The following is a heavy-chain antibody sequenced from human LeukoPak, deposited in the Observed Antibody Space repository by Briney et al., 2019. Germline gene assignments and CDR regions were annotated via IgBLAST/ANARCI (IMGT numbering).Heavy chain of an antibody. CDR1: GYTFTSYG. CDR3: ARGGFDWLSRPDAFDI. J-gene: IGHJ3*02. Sequence: GASVKVSCKASGYTFTSYGINWVRQAPGQGLEWMGWISVYSGDTNSAQKFQGRITMTTDTSTNTAYMELRSLRSDDTAVYYCARGGFDWLSRPDAFDIWGQGTMVTVSS. CDR2: ISVYSGDT. V-gene: IGHV1-18*01. D-gene: IGHD3-9*01.